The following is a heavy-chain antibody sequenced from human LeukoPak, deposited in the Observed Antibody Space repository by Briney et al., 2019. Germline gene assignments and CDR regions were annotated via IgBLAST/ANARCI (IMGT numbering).Heavy chain of an antibody. V-gene: IGHV4-59*01. CDR1: GGSISSYY. Sequence: SETLSLTCTVSGGSISSYYWSWIRQPPGKGLEWIGYIYYSGSTNYNPSLKSRVTISVDTSKNQFSLKLSSVTAADTAVYYCARERGSYQTLDYWGQGTLVTVSS. D-gene: IGHD1-26*01. CDR3: ARERGSYQTLDY. J-gene: IGHJ4*02. CDR2: IYYSGST.